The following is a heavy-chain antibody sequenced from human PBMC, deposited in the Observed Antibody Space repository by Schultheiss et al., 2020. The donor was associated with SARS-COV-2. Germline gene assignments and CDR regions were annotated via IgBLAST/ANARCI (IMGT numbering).Heavy chain of an antibody. CDR1: GFTFSAYY. D-gene: IGHD2-15*01. J-gene: IGHJ4*02. CDR2: ISSSGSTI. V-gene: IGHV3-11*01. Sequence: GGSLRLSCAASGFTFSAYYMSWIRQAPGKGLEWVSYISSSGSTIYYADSVKGRFTISRDNAKNSLYLQMNRMRAENTAVYYCERRKCSGGRYQNYFDYWGQGTLVTVSS. CDR3: ERRKCSGGRYQNYFDY.